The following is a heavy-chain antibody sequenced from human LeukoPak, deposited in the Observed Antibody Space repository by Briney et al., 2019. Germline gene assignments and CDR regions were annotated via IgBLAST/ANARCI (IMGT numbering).Heavy chain of an antibody. CDR2: INHSGST. D-gene: IGHD3-22*01. Sequence: SETLSLTCTVSGGSISSSSYYWGWIRQPPGKGLEWIGEINHSGSTNYNPSLKSRVTISVDTSKNQFSLKLSSVTAADTAVYYCASRPRRTYYYDSSGYYVYWGQGTLVTVSS. J-gene: IGHJ4*02. V-gene: IGHV4-39*07. CDR3: ASRPRRTYYYDSSGYYVY. CDR1: GGSISSSSYY.